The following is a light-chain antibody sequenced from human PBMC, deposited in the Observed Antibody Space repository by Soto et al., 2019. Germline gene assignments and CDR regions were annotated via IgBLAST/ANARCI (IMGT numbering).Light chain of an antibody. J-gene: IGKJ4*01. V-gene: IGKV1-9*01. CDR3: QQLNRYPLT. CDR2: AAS. CDR1: QGISSY. Sequence: DIQLTQSPSFLSASVGDRVTITCRASQGISSYLAWFQQKPGKAPKVLIYAASILQGGVPSRFSGSGSGTEFTLTLSSLQPEDFATYYCQQLNRYPLTFGGGTKVEIK.